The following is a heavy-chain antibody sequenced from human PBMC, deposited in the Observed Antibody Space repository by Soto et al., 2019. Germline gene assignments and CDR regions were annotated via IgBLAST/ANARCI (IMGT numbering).Heavy chain of an antibody. CDR3: ARELHGGSYGMDV. V-gene: IGHV3-13*01. J-gene: IGHJ6*02. CDR1: GFTFSNYD. CDR2: ITTAGDT. Sequence: GGSLRLSCAASGFTFSNYDMHWVRQVTGKGLELVSGITTAGDTYYPGSVKGRFTISREKAKNSLYLQMNSLSAGDTAVYYCARELHGGSYGMDVWGQGTTVTVSS.